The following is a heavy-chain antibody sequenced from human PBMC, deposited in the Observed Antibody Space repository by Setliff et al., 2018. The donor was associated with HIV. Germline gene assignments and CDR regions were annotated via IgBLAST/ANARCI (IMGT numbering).Heavy chain of an antibody. D-gene: IGHD3-22*01. CDR3: ARDPGGDTSGYLIYYYDY. CDR2: IWYDGSNK. V-gene: IGHV3-33*01. J-gene: IGHJ4*02. CDR1: GFTFSSYG. Sequence: GGSLRLSCAASGFTFSSYGMHWVRQAPGKGLEWVAVIWYDGSNKYYADSVKGRFTISRDNSKKTLYLQMSSLRAEDTAVYYCARDPGGDTSGYLIYYYDYWGQGTLVTVSS.